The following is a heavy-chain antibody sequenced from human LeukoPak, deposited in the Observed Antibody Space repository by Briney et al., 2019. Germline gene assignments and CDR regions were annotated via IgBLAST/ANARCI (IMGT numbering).Heavy chain of an antibody. J-gene: IGHJ4*02. D-gene: IGHD2-15*01. CDR3: AKNNAHSGGFFAY. Sequence: GGSLRLSCAASGFTFSNYGMSWVRQAPGKGLEWVSAISYSSGSIYFADSVKGRFTISRDNSKNTLYLQMNSLRAEDTAVYYCAKNNAHSGGFFAYWGQGTLATVSS. V-gene: IGHV3-23*01. CDR1: GFTFSNYG. CDR2: ISYSSGSI.